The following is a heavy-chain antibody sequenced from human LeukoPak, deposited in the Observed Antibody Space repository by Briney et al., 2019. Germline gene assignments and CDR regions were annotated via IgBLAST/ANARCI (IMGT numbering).Heavy chain of an antibody. Sequence: ASVKVSRKASGYIFTGYHMHWVRQAPGQGLEWMGWINPNSGDTNYAQKFQGRVTMTGDTSITTVYMELNSLKSDDTAVYYCTRDGGGSPGDYWGQGTLVTVSS. J-gene: IGHJ4*02. CDR2: INPNSGDT. V-gene: IGHV1-2*02. CDR3: TRDGGGSPGDY. CDR1: GYIFTGYH. D-gene: IGHD3-16*01.